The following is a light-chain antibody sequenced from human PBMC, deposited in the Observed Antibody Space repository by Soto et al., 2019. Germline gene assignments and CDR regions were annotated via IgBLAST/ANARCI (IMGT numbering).Light chain of an antibody. CDR1: SSDVGAYIY. CDR2: EVN. Sequence: QSALTQPPSASGSPGQSVTISCTGTSSDVGAYIYVSWYQQHPGTAPKLIIYEVNKRPSGVPDRFSGSRSGKTASLTVSGLQPEDAADYYCISYAGNHNLVFGGGTQLTVL. CDR3: ISYAGNHNLV. V-gene: IGLV2-8*01. J-gene: IGLJ2*01.